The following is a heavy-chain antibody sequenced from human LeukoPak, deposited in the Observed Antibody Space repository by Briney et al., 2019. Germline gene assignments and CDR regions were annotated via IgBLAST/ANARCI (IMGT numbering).Heavy chain of an antibody. CDR3: ARQPRIAVAGWAEYFQH. CDR1: GGSVSSSNYY. CDR2: IYYSGST. D-gene: IGHD6-19*01. V-gene: IGHV4-39*01. J-gene: IGHJ1*01. Sequence: SETLSLTCTVSGGSVSSSNYYWAWIRQPPGKGLEWIGSIYYSGSTYYNPSLKSRVTISVDTSKNQFSLKLSSVTAADTAVYYCARQPRIAVAGWAEYFQHWGQGTLVTVSS.